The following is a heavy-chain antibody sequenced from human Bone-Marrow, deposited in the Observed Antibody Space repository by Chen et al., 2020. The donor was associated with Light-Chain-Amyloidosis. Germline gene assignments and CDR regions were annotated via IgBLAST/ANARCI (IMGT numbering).Heavy chain of an antibody. D-gene: IGHD6-13*01. V-gene: IGHV4-4*07. CDR3: ARSSSSWYEEYYYYYYYMDV. J-gene: IGHJ6*03. CDR1: GGSISSYY. Sequence: QVQLQESGPGLVKPSETLSLTCTVSGGSISSYYWSWIRQPAGKGLEWIGRIYTSGSTNYNPSLGSRVTMSVDTSKNQFSLKLSSVTAADTAVYYCARSSSSWYEEYYYYYYYMDVWGKGTTVTVSS. CDR2: IYTSGST.